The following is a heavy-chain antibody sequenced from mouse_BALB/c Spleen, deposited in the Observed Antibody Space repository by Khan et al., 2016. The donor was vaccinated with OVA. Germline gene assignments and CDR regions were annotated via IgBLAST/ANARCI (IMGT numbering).Heavy chain of an antibody. V-gene: IGHV5-17*02. CDR1: GFTFNSYG. D-gene: IGHD1-1*01. CDR3: ATSYFYGYYLDY. Sequence: EVELVESGGGLVQPGGSRKLSCAASGFTFNSYGMHWVRQAPEKGLEWVAYISGDSNTIYYADTVKGRFTISRDNPKNTLFLQMTSLMSEDTAMYYCATSYFYGYYLDYWGPGTTLTFA. CDR2: ISGDSNTI. J-gene: IGHJ2*01.